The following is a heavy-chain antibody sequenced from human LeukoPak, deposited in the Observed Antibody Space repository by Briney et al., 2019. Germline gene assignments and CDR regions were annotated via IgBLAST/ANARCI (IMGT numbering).Heavy chain of an antibody. CDR2: ISWNSGSI. CDR3: AKDTASRYCSSTSCYRGYFDY. J-gene: IGHJ4*02. CDR1: EFTFDDYA. D-gene: IGHD2-2*01. Sequence: GGSLRLSCAASEFTFDDYAMHWVRHAPGKGLEWVSGISWNSGSIGYADSVKGRFTISRDNAKNSLYLQMNSLRAEDTALYYCAKDTASRYCSSTSCYRGYFDYWGQGTLVTVSS. V-gene: IGHV3-9*01.